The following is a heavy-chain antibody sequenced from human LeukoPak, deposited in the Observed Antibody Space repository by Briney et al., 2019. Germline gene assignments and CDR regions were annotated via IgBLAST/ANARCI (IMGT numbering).Heavy chain of an antibody. J-gene: IGHJ4*02. D-gene: IGHD3-10*01. V-gene: IGHV1-69*04. Sequence: SVKVSCKASGGTFSSYAISWVRQAPGQGLEWMGRIIPILGIANHAQKFQGRVTITADKSTSTAYMELSSLRSEDTAVYYCARSPDYYGSGSYARENYWGQGTLVTVSS. CDR3: ARSPDYYGSGSYARENY. CDR2: IIPILGIA. CDR1: GGTFSSYA.